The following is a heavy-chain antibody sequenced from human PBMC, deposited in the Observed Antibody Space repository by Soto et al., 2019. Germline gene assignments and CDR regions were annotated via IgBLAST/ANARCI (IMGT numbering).Heavy chain of an antibody. CDR1: GFTFSSYG. Sequence: PGGSLRLSCAASGFTFSSYGMHWVRQAPGKGLEWVAVISYDGSNKYYADSVKGRFTISRDNSKNTLYLQMNSLRAEDTAVYYCAKGLGGWSGYYGYFDYWGQGTLVTVSS. CDR3: AKGLGGWSGYYGYFDY. CDR2: ISYDGSNK. V-gene: IGHV3-30*18. D-gene: IGHD3-3*01. J-gene: IGHJ4*02.